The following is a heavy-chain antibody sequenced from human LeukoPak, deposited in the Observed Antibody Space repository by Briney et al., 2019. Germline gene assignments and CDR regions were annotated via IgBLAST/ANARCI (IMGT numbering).Heavy chain of an antibody. CDR3: ARASGSGLIGGYYFDY. V-gene: IGHV1-3*01. D-gene: IGHD3-10*01. J-gene: IGHJ4*02. CDR2: INAGNGNT. CDR1: GYTFTSYA. Sequence: ASVKVSCKASGYTFTSYAMHWVRQAPGQRLEWMGWINAGNGNTKYSQKFQGRVTITRDTSASTAYMELSSLRSDDTAVYYCARASGSGLIGGYYFDYWGQGTLVTVSS.